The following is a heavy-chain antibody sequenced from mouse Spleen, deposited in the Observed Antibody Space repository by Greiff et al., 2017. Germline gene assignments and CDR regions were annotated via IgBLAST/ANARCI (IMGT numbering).Heavy chain of an antibody. CDR1: GYTFTSYW. J-gene: IGHJ4*01. V-gene: IGHV1-72*01. Sequence: QVQLKQPGAELVKPGASVKLSCKASGYTFTSYWMHWVKQRPGRGLEWIGRIDPNSGGTKYNEKFKSKATLTVDKPSSTAYMQLSSLTSEDSAVYYCASSSYDAMDYWGQGTSVTVSS. D-gene: IGHD1-1*01. CDR3: ASSSYDAMDY. CDR2: IDPNSGGT.